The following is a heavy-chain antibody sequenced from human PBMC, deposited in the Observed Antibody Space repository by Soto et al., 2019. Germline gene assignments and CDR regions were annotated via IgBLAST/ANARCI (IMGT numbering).Heavy chain of an antibody. Sequence: PSETLSLTCAVSGGSISSSNWWSWVRQPPGKGLEWIGEIYHSGSTNYNPSLKSRVTISVDKSKNQFSLNLSSVTAADTAVYYCARGVDRQLRSAFCGAFAIWGQAPRVT. D-gene: IGHD5-12*01. J-gene: IGHJ3*02. CDR1: GGSISSSNW. V-gene: IGHV4-4*02. CDR2: IYHSGST. CDR3: ARGVDRQLRSAFCGAFAI.